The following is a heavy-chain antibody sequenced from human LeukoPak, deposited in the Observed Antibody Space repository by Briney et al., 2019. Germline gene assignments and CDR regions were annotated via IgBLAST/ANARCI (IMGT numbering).Heavy chain of an antibody. D-gene: IGHD6-13*01. CDR2: ISAYNGST. CDR1: GYTFTSYG. J-gene: IGHJ4*02. V-gene: IGHV1-18*01. Sequence: EASVKVSCKASGYTFTSYGISWVRQAPGQGLEWMGWISAYNGSTNYAQKLQGRVTMTTDTSTSTAYMELRSLRSDDTAVYYCARDEPLFSFGSSSWYGGDYFDYWGQGTLVTVPS. CDR3: ARDEPLFSFGSSSWYGGDYFDY.